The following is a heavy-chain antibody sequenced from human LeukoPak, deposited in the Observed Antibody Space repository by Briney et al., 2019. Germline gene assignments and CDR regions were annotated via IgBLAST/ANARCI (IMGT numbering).Heavy chain of an antibody. J-gene: IGHJ6*02. CDR2: ISGSGGIT. D-gene: IGHD2-15*01. CDR3: AKGSLGYCSGGSCFRNYYYGMDV. CDR1: GFTFSSYA. V-gene: IGHV3-23*01. Sequence: PGGSLRLFCAASGFTFSSYAMTWVRQAPGKGLAWVSGISGSGGITYYADSVKGRFTISRDNSKNTLYLQMHSLRAEDTAVYYCAKGSLGYCSGGSCFRNYYYGMDVWGQGTTVTVSS.